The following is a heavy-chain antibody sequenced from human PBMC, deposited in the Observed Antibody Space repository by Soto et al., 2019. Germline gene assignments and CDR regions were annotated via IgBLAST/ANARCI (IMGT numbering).Heavy chain of an antibody. D-gene: IGHD2-15*01. Sequence: EVQLVESGGGLVQPGRSLRLSCAASGFTFDNYAMHWVRQAPGKGLEWVSGISWNSGSIGYADSVKGRFTISRDNAKNSLYLQMNSLRAEDTALYYCAKDMGLLTGQGAFDIWGQGTMVTVSS. CDR1: GFTFDNYA. J-gene: IGHJ3*02. CDR3: AKDMGLLTGQGAFDI. CDR2: ISWNSGSI. V-gene: IGHV3-9*01.